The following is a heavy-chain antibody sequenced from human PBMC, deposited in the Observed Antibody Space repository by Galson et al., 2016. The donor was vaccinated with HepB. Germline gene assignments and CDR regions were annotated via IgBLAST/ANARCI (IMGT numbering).Heavy chain of an antibody. CDR1: GFTFSSPS. Sequence: SLRLSCAASGFTFSSPSMQWLRQGPGKGLQWVSLICTDGANIHYADSVKGRFTISRDNSKNTLYLQVNSLRAEDAAVYYWAIGRRNRGAVDVWGQGTMVTVSS. J-gene: IGHJ3*01. D-gene: IGHD1-14*01. CDR2: ICTDGANI. CDR3: AIGRRNRGAVDV. V-gene: IGHV3-33*01.